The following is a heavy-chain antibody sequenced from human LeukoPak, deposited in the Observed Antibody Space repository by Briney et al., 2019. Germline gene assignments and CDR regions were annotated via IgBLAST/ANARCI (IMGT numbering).Heavy chain of an antibody. Sequence: SETLSLTCAVSGYSISRGYYWALIRQPPGKGLEWIGTVYHTGSTYYNPSLDSRVTISVDTSTNEFSLNLKSVTAADTAVYYCARAGWILTSGIDYWGQGALVTVSS. CDR3: ARAGWILTSGIDY. V-gene: IGHV4-38-2*01. CDR1: GYSISRGYY. J-gene: IGHJ4*02. D-gene: IGHD5-18*01. CDR2: VYHTGST.